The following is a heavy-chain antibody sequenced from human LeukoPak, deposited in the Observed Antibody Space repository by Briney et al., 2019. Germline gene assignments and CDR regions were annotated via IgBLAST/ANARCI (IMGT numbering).Heavy chain of an antibody. V-gene: IGHV3-74*01. J-gene: IGHJ4*02. CDR2: INNDGSSI. Sequence: GGSLRLSCAASGFTFSSYWMRWVRLAPGKGLVWVSRINNDGSSISYADSVKGRFTISRDNAKNTLYLQMNSLSAEDTALYYCARVDTDTSGYYFDYWGQGTLVTVSS. CDR3: ARVDTDTSGYYFDY. CDR1: GFTFSSYW. D-gene: IGHD6-19*01.